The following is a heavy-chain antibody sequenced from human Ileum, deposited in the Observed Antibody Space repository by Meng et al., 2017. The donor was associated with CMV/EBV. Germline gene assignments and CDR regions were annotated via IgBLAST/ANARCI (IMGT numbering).Heavy chain of an antibody. J-gene: IGHJ6*02. CDR3: ARDGRIAARYYYYGMDV. D-gene: IGHD6-6*01. CDR2: ISYDGSNK. CDR1: GFTFSSYA. V-gene: IGHV3-30-3*01. Sequence: GGSLRLSCAASGFTFSSYAMHWVRQAPGKGLEWVAVISYDGSNKYYADSVKGRFTISRDNSKNTLYLQMNSLRAEDTAVYYCARDGRIAARYYYYGMDVWGQGTTVTVS.